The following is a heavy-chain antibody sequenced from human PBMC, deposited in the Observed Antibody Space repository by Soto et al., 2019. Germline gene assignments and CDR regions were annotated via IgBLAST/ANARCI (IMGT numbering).Heavy chain of an antibody. CDR1: GYSFTNND. J-gene: IGHJ5*02. V-gene: IGHV1-8*01. CDR2: MNPGSGDT. D-gene: IGHD3-16*01. CDR3: ARMATFGSLNWFDP. Sequence: ASVKVSCKASGYSFTNNDVSWVRQSTGQGLEWMGWMNPGSGDTGYAQKFQGRVTMARDISIATAYMELSSLRSDDTAIYYCARMATFGSLNWFDPWGQGTLVTVSS.